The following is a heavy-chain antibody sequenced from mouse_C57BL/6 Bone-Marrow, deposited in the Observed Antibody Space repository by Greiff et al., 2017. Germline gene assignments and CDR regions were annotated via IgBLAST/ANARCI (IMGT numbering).Heavy chain of an antibody. Sequence: EVKLLESGAELVRPGASVKLSCTASGFNIKDDYMHWVKQRPEQGLEWIGWIDPENGDTEYASKFQGKATITADTSSNTAYLQLSSLTSEDTAVYYCTTLTTVVAHWYFDVWGTGTTVTVSS. CDR2: IDPENGDT. J-gene: IGHJ1*03. V-gene: IGHV14-4*01. CDR3: TTLTTVVAHWYFDV. CDR1: GFNIKDDY. D-gene: IGHD1-1*01.